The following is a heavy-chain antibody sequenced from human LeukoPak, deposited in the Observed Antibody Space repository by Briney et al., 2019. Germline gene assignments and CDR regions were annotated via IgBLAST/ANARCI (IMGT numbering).Heavy chain of an antibody. CDR2: ISYDGTNK. V-gene: IGHV3-30*03. Sequence: PGVSLTLSCVASGFTFSNYGMHWVRQAPGKGLEWVAVISYDGTNKYYADSVKGRFTISRDNSKNTLYLQMNSLRAEDTAVYYCAAPETGYDFWSGYPDYWGQGPLVTVSS. CDR1: GFTFSNYG. CDR3: AAPETGYDFWSGYPDY. D-gene: IGHD3-3*01. J-gene: IGHJ4*02.